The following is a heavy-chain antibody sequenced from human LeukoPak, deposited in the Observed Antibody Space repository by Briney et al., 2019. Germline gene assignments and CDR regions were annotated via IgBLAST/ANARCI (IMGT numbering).Heavy chain of an antibody. Sequence: GGSLRLSCSASGFPFSSYAMHWVRQAPGKGLEYGSAISSNGGSTYYADSVKGRFTISRDNSKNTLYLQMSSLRAEDAAVYYCVKDLLPGGGWSLEDIDYWGQGTLVTVSS. J-gene: IGHJ4*02. CDR1: GFPFSSYA. V-gene: IGHV3-64D*09. CDR2: ISSNGGST. CDR3: VKDLLPGGGWSLEDIDY. D-gene: IGHD2-15*01.